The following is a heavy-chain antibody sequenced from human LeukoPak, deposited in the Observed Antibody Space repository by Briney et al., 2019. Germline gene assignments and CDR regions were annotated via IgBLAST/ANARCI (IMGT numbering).Heavy chain of an antibody. V-gene: IGHV1-18*01. D-gene: IGHD6-19*01. CDR2: ISAYNGNT. J-gene: IGHJ4*02. CDR3: ATYKGSSGWYLYYYFDY. CDR1: GYTFTSYG. Sequence: ASVKVSCKASGYTFTSYGISWVRQAPGQGLEWMGWISAYNGNTNYAQKLQGRVTMTTDTSTSTAYMELSSLRSEDTAVYYCATYKGSSGWYLYYYFDYWGQGTLVTVSS.